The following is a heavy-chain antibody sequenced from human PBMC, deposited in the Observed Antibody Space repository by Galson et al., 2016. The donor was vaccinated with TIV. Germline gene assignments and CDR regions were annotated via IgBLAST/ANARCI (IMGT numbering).Heavy chain of an antibody. V-gene: IGHV3-66*02. J-gene: IGHJ6*02. CDR3: ARERRFCGNECFLSYYFGMVV. CDR2: ISGDGAT. CDR1: TFNVNDNY. Sequence: SLRLSCAASTFNVNDNYMTWVRQTPGKGLEWVSIISGDGATHYSDSVKGRFTVFRDADKNTLYLQMNSLRPEDTAVYYCARERRFCGNECFLSYYFGMVVWGQGTTVTVSS. D-gene: IGHD2-21*01.